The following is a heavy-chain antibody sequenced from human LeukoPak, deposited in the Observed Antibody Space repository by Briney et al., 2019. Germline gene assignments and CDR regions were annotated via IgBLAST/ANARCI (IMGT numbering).Heavy chain of an antibody. J-gene: IGHJ3*02. V-gene: IGHV3-21*06. Sequence: GGSLRLSCAASGFTFGTFGMNWVRQAPGKGLEWISYIIDSSNFIYYADSVKGRFTISRDNAKNLLYLQMNSLRAEDTAIYYCASEIAVTEGGAFDIWGRGTMVTVSS. CDR1: GFTFGTFG. CDR3: ASEIAVTEGGAFDI. CDR2: IIDSSNFI. D-gene: IGHD6-19*01.